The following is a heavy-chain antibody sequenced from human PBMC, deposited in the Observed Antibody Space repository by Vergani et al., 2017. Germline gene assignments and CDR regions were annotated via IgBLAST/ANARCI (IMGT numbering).Heavy chain of an antibody. V-gene: IGHV4-61*02. CDR1: GGSISSGSYY. CDR2: IYTSGST. Sequence: QVQLQESGPGLVKPSQTLSLTCTVSGGSISSGSYYWSWIRQPAGKGLEWIGRIYTSGSTNYNPSLKSRVTISVDTSKNQFSLKLSPVTAADTAVYYCAKLPRGSGSYPEYFQHWGQGTLVTVSS. J-gene: IGHJ1*01. D-gene: IGHD1-26*01. CDR3: AKLPRGSGSYPEYFQH.